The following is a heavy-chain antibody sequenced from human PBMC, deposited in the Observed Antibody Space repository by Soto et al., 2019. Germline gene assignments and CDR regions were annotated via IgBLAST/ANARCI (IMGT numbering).Heavy chain of an antibody. CDR2: IYYSGST. J-gene: IGHJ4*02. CDR1: GGSISSGGYY. D-gene: IGHD6-13*01. Sequence: QVQLQESGPGLVKPSQTLSLTCTVSGGSISSGGYYWSWIRQHPGKGLEWIGYIYYSGSTYYNPSLKSRVXIXVXXSKNQFSRKLSSVTAADTAVYYCASDRAGALYFDYWGQGTLVTVSS. CDR3: ASDRAGALYFDY. V-gene: IGHV4-31*03.